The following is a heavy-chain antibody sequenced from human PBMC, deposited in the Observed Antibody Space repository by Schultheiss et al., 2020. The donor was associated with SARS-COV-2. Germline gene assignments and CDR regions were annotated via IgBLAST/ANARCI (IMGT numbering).Heavy chain of an antibody. V-gene: IGHV3-23*01. CDR3: AKLSKGKGY. CDR2: ISGSGGST. J-gene: IGHJ4*02. Sequence: GESLKISCVDSTSTFSRFSMSWVRQAPGKGLEWVSAISGSGGSTYYADSVKGRFTISRDNSKNTLYLQMNSLRAEDTAVYYCAKLSKGKGYWGQGTLVTVSS. CDR1: TSTFSRFS. D-gene: IGHD4-11*01.